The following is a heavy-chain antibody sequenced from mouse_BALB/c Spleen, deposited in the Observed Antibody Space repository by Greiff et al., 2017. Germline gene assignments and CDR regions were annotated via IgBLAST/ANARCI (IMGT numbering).Heavy chain of an antibody. D-gene: IGHD1-1*01. CDR3: ARSYGSSYWFAY. Sequence: DVMLVESGGGLVQPGGSRKLSCAASGFTFSSFGMHWVRQAPEKGLEWVAYISSGSSTIYYADTVKGRFTISRDNPKNTLFLQMTSLRSEDTAMYYCARSYGSSYWFAYWGQGTLVTVSA. CDR1: GFTFSSFG. V-gene: IGHV5-17*02. CDR2: ISSGSSTI. J-gene: IGHJ3*01.